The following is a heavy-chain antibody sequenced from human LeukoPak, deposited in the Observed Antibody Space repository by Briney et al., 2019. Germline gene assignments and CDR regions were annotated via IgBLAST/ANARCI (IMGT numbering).Heavy chain of an antibody. D-gene: IGHD2-15*01. CDR1: GFTFSSYA. Sequence: GGSLRLSCAASGFTFSSYAMSWVRQAPGKGLEWVSAISGSGGSTYYADSVKGRFTISRDNSKNTLYLQMNSLRAEDTAVYYCAKDRMSDRVVPSFDYWGQGTLVTVSS. CDR2: ISGSGGST. CDR3: AKDRMSDRVVPSFDY. V-gene: IGHV3-23*01. J-gene: IGHJ4*02.